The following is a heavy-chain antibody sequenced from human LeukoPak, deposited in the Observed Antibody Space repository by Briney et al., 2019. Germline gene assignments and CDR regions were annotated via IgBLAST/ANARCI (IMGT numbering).Heavy chain of an antibody. V-gene: IGHV4-39*07. Sequence: SETLSLTCTVSGGSISSSSYYWGWIRQPPGKGLEWIGSIYYSGSTYYNPSLKSRVTISVDTSKNQFSLKLSSVTAADTAVYYCARDGGDGYNSEFSLNWFDPWGQGTLVIVSS. D-gene: IGHD5-24*01. CDR1: GGSISSSSYY. CDR2: IYYSGST. J-gene: IGHJ5*02. CDR3: ARDGGDGYNSEFSLNWFDP.